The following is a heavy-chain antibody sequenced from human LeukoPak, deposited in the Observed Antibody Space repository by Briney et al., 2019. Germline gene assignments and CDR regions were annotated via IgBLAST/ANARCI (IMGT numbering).Heavy chain of an antibody. D-gene: IGHD4-17*01. CDR2: IYYSGST. CDR1: GGSISSYY. V-gene: IGHV4-59*01. CDR3: ARDGGYGDLH. J-gene: IGHJ4*02. Sequence: SETLSLTCTVSGGSISSYYWSWIRQPPGKGLEWIGYIYYSGSTNYNPSLKSRVTISVDTSKNQFSLKLSSGTAADTAVYYCARDGGYGDLHWGQGTLVTVSS.